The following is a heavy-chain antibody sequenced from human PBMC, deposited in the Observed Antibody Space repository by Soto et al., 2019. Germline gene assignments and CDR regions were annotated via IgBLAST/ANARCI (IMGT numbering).Heavy chain of an antibody. D-gene: IGHD5-12*01. J-gene: IGHJ4*02. V-gene: IGHV1-69*13. CDR1: GGTFSSYA. CDR3: AREGVSGDIGATIYYFDY. CDR2: IIPIFGTA. Sequence: SVKVSCKASGGTFSSYAISWVRQAPGQGLEWMGGIIPIFGTANYAQKFQGRVTITADESTSTAYMELSSLRSEDTAVYYCAREGVSGDIGATIYYFDYWGQGTLVTVSS.